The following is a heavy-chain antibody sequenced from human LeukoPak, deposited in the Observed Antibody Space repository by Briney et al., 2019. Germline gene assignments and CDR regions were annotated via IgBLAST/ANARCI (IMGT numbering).Heavy chain of an antibody. CDR2: ISSNGGTT. CDR3: ASAHVGNSRVMLFDY. V-gene: IGHV3-64*01. Sequence: GGSLRLSCAASGFTFSSYAMHWVRQAPGKGLEYVSAISSNGGTTYYANSVKGRFTISRDNSKNTLYLQMGSLRAEDMAVYYCASAHVGNSRVMLFDYWGQGTLVTVSS. J-gene: IGHJ4*02. CDR1: GFTFSSYA. D-gene: IGHD3-16*01.